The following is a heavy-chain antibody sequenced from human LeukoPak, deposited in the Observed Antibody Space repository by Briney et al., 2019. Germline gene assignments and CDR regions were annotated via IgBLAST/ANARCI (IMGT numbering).Heavy chain of an antibody. V-gene: IGHV1-69*01. Sequence: SVKVSCKASGGTFSSYAISWVRQAPGQGLEWMGGIIPIFGTANYAQTFQGRVTITPDESTSTAYMELSSLRSEDTDVYNCARDRRGDGYAGYWGQGTLVTVPS. CDR2: IIPIFGTA. CDR1: GGTFSSYA. D-gene: IGHD5-12*01. J-gene: IGHJ4*02. CDR3: ARDRRGDGYAGY.